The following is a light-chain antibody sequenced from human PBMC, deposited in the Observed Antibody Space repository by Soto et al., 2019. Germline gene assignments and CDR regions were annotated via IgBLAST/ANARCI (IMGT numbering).Light chain of an antibody. CDR3: QSYDSSLSGYV. V-gene: IGLV1-40*01. Sequence: VLTQPPSVSGAPGQRVTISCTGSSSNIGAGYDVHWYQQLPGTAPKLLIYGNSNRPSGVPDRFSGSKSGTSASLAITGLQAEDEADYYCQSYDSSLSGYVFGTGTKSPS. CDR2: GNS. J-gene: IGLJ1*01. CDR1: SSNIGAGYD.